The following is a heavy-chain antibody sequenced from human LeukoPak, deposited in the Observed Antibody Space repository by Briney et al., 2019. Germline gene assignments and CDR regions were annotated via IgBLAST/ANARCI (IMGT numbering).Heavy chain of an antibody. J-gene: IGHJ4*02. CDR3: ARDARRGLVRGADYYFDY. CDR2: INPNSGGT. V-gene: IGHV1-2*02. Sequence: GASVKVSCKASGYTFTGFYMHWVRQAPGQGLEWMGWINPNSGGTNFAQQFQGRVTMTRDTSISTAYMELSRLRSDDAAVYYWARDARRGLVRGADYYFDYWGQGTLVTVSS. CDR1: GYTFTGFY. D-gene: IGHD3/OR15-3a*01.